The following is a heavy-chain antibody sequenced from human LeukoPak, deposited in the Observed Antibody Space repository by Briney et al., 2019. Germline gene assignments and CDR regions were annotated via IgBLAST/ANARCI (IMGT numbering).Heavy chain of an antibody. CDR1: GGSISSYY. D-gene: IGHD6-25*01. CDR3: AREAALYGMDV. V-gene: IGHV4-59*01. J-gene: IGHJ6*02. CDR2: IYYSGST. Sequence: SETLSLTCTVSGGSISSYYWSWIRQPPGKGLEWIGYIYYSGSTNYNPSLKSRVTISVDTSKNQFSLKLSSVTAADTAVYYCAREAALYGMDVWGQGTTVTVSS.